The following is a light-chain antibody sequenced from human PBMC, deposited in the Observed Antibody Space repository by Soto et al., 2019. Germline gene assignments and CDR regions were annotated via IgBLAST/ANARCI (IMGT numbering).Light chain of an antibody. Sequence: QSALTQPASVSGSPGQSITISCTGTSSDVGGYNYVSWYQQHPGKAPKLMIYDVSNRPSGVSNRFSGSKSGNTASLTISGRQAEDEADYYCSSYTSSSTLGHVVFGGGTKLTVL. J-gene: IGLJ2*01. V-gene: IGLV2-14*01. CDR3: SSYTSSSTLGHVV. CDR2: DVS. CDR1: SSDVGGYNY.